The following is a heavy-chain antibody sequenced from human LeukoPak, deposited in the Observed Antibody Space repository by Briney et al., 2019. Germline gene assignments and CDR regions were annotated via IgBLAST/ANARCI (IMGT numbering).Heavy chain of an antibody. CDR3: ASCRMTTVTTLDFQH. Sequence: GGSLRLSCAASGFTFSSYAMSWVRQAPGKGLEWVSAISGSGGSTYYADSVKGRFTISRDNSKNTLYLQMNSLRAEDTAVYYCASCRMTTVTTLDFQHWGQGTLVTVSS. J-gene: IGHJ1*01. V-gene: IGHV3-23*01. CDR2: ISGSGGST. CDR1: GFTFSSYA. D-gene: IGHD4-17*01.